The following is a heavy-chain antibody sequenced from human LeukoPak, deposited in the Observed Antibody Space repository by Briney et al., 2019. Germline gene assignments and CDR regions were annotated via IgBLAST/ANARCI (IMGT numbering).Heavy chain of an antibody. V-gene: IGHV4-59*01. CDR2: IYYSGST. Sequence: SETLSLTCTVSGGSISGYYWSWIRQPPGKGLEWIGYIYYSGSTNYNPSLKSQVTISVDTSKNQFSLKLSSVTAADTAVYYCARGTYYYDSSGYGRGADAFDIWGQGTMVTVSS. CDR1: GGSISGYY. CDR3: ARGTYYYDSSGYGRGADAFDI. D-gene: IGHD3-22*01. J-gene: IGHJ3*02.